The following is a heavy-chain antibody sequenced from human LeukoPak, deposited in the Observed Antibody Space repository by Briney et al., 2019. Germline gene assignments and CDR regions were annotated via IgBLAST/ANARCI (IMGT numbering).Heavy chain of an antibody. CDR3: ARVGYSDFWSGYYWDY. Sequence: RAPGKGLEWVSYISSSGTTIYYADSVQGRFIISRDNARNSLYLQMNSLRAEDTVVYYCARVGYSDFWSGYYWDYWGQGTLATVSS. D-gene: IGHD3-3*01. J-gene: IGHJ4*02. V-gene: IGHV3-48*01. CDR2: ISSSGTTI.